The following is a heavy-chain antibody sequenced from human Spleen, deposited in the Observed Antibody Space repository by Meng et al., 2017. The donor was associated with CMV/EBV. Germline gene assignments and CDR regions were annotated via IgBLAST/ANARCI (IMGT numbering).Heavy chain of an antibody. D-gene: IGHD1-26*01. CDR1: GGSISSSSYY. Sequence: GSLRLSCTVSGGSISSSSYYWGWIRQPPGKGLEWIGSIYYSGSTYYNPSLKSRVTISVDTSKTQFSLKLSSVTAADTAVYYCARLSSGSPNPWGQGTLVTVSS. CDR3: ARLSSGSPNP. V-gene: IGHV4-39*01. CDR2: IYYSGST. J-gene: IGHJ5*02.